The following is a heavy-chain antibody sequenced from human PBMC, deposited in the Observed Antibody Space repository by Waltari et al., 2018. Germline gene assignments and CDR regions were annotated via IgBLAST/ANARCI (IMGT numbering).Heavy chain of an antibody. CDR3: ARGSDDSLGDAFDI. CDR1: GFTFSRNG. D-gene: IGHD3-3*01. CDR2: ILYDGSNK. V-gene: IGHV3-33*01. J-gene: IGHJ3*02. Sequence: VQLVESGGGVVQPGRSLRLSCAASGFTFSRNGRHWVRRAPGKGLGWVAVILYDGSNKYYADSVKGRFTISRDNSKNTLYLQMNSLRAEDTAVYYCARGSDDSLGDAFDIWGQGTMVTVSS.